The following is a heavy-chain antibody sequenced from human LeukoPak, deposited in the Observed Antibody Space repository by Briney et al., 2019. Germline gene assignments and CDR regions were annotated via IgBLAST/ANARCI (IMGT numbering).Heavy chain of an antibody. CDR1: GYTFTSYY. J-gene: IGHJ4*02. D-gene: IGHD3-10*01. Sequence: ASVKVSCKASGYTFTSYYMHWVRQAPGQGLEWMGIINPSGGSTSYAQKFQGRVTMTRDTSTSTVYMELSSLRSVDTTVYYCARDSPRVYYGSGSYYNALGYWGQGTLVTVSS. V-gene: IGHV1-46*01. CDR2: INPSGGST. CDR3: ARDSPRVYYGSGSYYNALGY.